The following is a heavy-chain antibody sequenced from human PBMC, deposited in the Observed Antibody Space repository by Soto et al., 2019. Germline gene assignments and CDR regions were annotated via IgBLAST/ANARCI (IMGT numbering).Heavy chain of an antibody. CDR3: ARSNYYGSGSYYGRSGMDV. CDR1: GYTFTYRY. CDR2: ITPFNGNT. V-gene: IGHV1-45*02. J-gene: IGHJ6*02. Sequence: SVKVSCKASGYTFTYRYLHWVRQAPGQALEWMGWITPFNGNTNYAQKFQDRVTITRDRSMSTAYMELSSLRSEDTAMYYCARSNYYGSGSYYGRSGMDVWGQGTTVTAP. D-gene: IGHD3-10*01.